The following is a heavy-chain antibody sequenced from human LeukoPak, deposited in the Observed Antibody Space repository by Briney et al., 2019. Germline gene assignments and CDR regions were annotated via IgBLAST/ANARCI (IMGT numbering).Heavy chain of an antibody. CDR1: GGSFSGYY. CDR3: AREGGYFDY. CDR2: IYYSGST. Sequence: SETLSLTCAVYGGSFSGYYWSWIRQPPGKGLEWIGSIYYSGSTYYNPSLKSRVTISVDTSKNQFSLKLSSVTAADTAVYYCAREGGYFDYWGQGTLVTVSS. J-gene: IGHJ4*02. V-gene: IGHV4-34*01.